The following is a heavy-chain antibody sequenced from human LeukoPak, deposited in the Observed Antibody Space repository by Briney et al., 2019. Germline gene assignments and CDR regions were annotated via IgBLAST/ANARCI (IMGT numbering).Heavy chain of an antibody. J-gene: IGHJ4*02. CDR3: ARQWRWLPYYFDY. CDR1: GGSISSGGYY. Sequence: SQTLSLTCTVSGGSISSGGYYWSWIRQPPGKGLEWIGYIYHSGSTYYNPSLKSRVTISVDRSKNQFSLKLSSVTAADTAVYYCARQWRWLPYYFDYWGQGTLVTVSS. CDR2: IYHSGST. V-gene: IGHV4-30-2*01. D-gene: IGHD5-24*01.